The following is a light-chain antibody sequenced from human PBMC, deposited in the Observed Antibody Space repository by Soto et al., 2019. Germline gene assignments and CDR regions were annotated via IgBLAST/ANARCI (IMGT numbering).Light chain of an antibody. V-gene: IGLV2-14*01. CDR3: ISYIPSTTTHWV. CDR2: EVS. CDR1: SSDVGDYNR. Sequence: QSVLTQPASVSGSPGQSITISCTGTSSDVGDYNRVSWYQHHPSKAPKLLILEVSDRPSGISDRFSGFKSGNTASLTISGLQAEDEADYYCISYIPSTTTHWVFGGGTKVTVL. J-gene: IGLJ3*02.